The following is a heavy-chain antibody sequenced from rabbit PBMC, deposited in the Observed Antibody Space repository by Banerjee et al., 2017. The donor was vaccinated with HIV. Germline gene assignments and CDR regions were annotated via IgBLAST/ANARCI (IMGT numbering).Heavy chain of an antibody. J-gene: IGHJ4*01. Sequence: KDYASWVNGRFTISSDNTQNTVSLQMTSLTAADTATYFCARDLAGVIGWNFGLWGPGTLVTVS. CDR3: ARDLAGVIGWNFGL. V-gene: IGHV1S47*01. D-gene: IGHD4-1*01. CDR2: K.